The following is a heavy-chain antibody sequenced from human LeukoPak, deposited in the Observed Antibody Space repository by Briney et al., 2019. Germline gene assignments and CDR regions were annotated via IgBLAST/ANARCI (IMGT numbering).Heavy chain of an antibody. D-gene: IGHD3-10*01. CDR3: ARGLGSKDY. CDR2: IYYSGST. V-gene: IGHV4-39*07. J-gene: IGHJ4*02. Sequence: SETLSLTCTVSGGSISSSSYYWGWIRQPPGKGLEWIGSIYYSGSTYYNPSLKSRVTISVDTYKNQFSLKLSSVTAADTAVYYCARGLGSKDYWGQGTLVTVSS. CDR1: GGSISSSSYY.